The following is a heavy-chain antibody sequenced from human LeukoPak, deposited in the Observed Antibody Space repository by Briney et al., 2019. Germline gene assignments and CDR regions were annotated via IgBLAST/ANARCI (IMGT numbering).Heavy chain of an antibody. J-gene: IGHJ4*02. CDR2: INPSGGST. D-gene: IGHD1-1*01. Sequence: ASVKASDTPSGYTFCSYYMLWVRQAPGQGLEWMGIINPSGGSTSYGQKIQGRVNMTRDTSTSTVYMELSSLRSEDTAVYYCARETGIRSRIDYWGQETVVTVSS. CDR1: GYTFCSYY. V-gene: IGHV1-46*01. CDR3: ARETGIRSRIDY.